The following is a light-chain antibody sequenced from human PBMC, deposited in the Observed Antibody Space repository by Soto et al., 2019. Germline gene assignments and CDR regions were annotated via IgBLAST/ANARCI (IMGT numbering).Light chain of an antibody. CDR2: GAS. CDR1: QSVSSN. CDR3: QQYNNWSRT. V-gene: IGKV3-15*01. Sequence: GLTHKKATLSVSPGERATLSCRASQSVSSNLACYQQKPGQAPRLLIYGASTRATGIPARFSGSGSGTEFTLTISSLQSEDFAVYYCQQYNNWSRTFGQGTRWIS. J-gene: IGKJ1*01.